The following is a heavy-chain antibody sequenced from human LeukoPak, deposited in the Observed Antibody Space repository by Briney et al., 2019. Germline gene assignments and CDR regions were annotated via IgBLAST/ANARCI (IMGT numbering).Heavy chain of an antibody. CDR3: ARGSLPSYYDFWSGYWSNDAFDI. V-gene: IGHV1-8*03. J-gene: IGHJ3*02. CDR2: MNPNSGNT. Sequence: ASVKVSCKASGYTFTGYYMHWVRQATGQGLEWMGWMNPNSGNTGYAQKFQGRVTITRNTSISTAYMELSSLRSEDTAVYYCARGSLPSYYDFWSGYWSNDAFDIWGQGTMVTVSS. CDR1: GYTFTGYY. D-gene: IGHD3-3*01.